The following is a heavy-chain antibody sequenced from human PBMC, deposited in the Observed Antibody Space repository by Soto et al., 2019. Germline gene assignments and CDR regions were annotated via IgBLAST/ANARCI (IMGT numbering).Heavy chain of an antibody. CDR3: AKDLGKGWMQLWLLPWFDP. CDR1: GFTFRSHG. CDR2: ISYDGSNK. D-gene: IGHD5-18*01. Sequence: PGGSLRLSCAASGFTFRSHGMHWVRQAPGKGLEWVAVISYDGSNKYHADSVKGRFTISRDNSKNTLYLQMNSLRAEDTAIYYCAKDLGKGWMQLWLLPWFDPWGQRTLVTVSS. V-gene: IGHV3-30*18. J-gene: IGHJ5*02.